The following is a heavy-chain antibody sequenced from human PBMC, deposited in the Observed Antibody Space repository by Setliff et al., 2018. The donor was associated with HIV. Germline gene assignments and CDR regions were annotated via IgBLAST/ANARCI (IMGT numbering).Heavy chain of an antibody. D-gene: IGHD3-10*01. CDR3: ARDYLYYNMYNGSPVYGMDV. CDR1: GFAFSSSE. Sequence: GGSLRLSCAASGFAFSSSEMNWVRQAPGKGLEWVSYISSSGSSIYYGDSGKGRFTISRDNSKNSLSLQMNSLRVEDTAVYYCARDYLYYNMYNGSPVYGMDVWGQGTTVTVSS. J-gene: IGHJ6*02. V-gene: IGHV3-48*03. CDR2: ISSSGSSI.